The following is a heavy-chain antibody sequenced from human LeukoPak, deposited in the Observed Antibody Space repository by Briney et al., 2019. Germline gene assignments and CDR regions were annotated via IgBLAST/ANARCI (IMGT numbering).Heavy chain of an antibody. V-gene: IGHV4-4*02. Sequence: SETLSLTCAVSGGSISSGGYSWSWVRQPPGKGLEWIGEIYHSGSTNYNPSLKSRVTISVDKSKNQFSLKLSSVTAADTAVYYCARDPNLDCSGGSCFDYWGQGTLVTVSS. D-gene: IGHD2-15*01. J-gene: IGHJ4*02. CDR1: GGSISSGGYS. CDR2: IYHSGST. CDR3: ARDPNLDCSGGSCFDY.